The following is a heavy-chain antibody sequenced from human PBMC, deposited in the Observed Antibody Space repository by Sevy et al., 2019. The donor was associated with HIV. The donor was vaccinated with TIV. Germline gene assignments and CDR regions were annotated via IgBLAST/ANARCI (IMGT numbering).Heavy chain of an antibody. V-gene: IGHV3-9*03. CDR2: ISWNSGSI. J-gene: IGHJ6*02. CDR1: GFNFDDYA. CDR3: AKGLGLYYYYAMDV. Sequence: GGSLRLSCAASGFNFDDYAMHCVRQAPGKGLEWVSGISWNSGSIGYADSVKGRFTISRDNAKKSLFLQMNSLRTEDMALYYCAKGLGLYYYYAMDVWGQGTTVTVSS.